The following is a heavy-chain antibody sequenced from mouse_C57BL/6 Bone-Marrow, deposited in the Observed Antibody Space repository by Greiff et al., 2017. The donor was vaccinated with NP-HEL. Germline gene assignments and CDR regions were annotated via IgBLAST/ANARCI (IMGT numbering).Heavy chain of an antibody. CDR3: ARDEGADGYYSWFAY. D-gene: IGHD2-3*01. Sequence: EVKLVESEGGLVQPGSSMKLSCTASGFTFSDYYMAWVRQVPEKGLEWVANINYDGSSTYYLDSLKSRFIISRDNAKNILYLQMSSLKSEDTATYYCARDEGADGYYSWFAYWGQGTLVTVSA. V-gene: IGHV5-16*01. CDR2: INYDGSST. CDR1: GFTFSDYY. J-gene: IGHJ3*01.